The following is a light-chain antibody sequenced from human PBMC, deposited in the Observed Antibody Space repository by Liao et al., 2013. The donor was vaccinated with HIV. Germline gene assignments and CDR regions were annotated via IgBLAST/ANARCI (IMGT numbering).Light chain of an antibody. CDR3: QAWDIRTGV. J-gene: IGLJ3*02. Sequence: SFVLTQPPSVSVAPGKTASITCGGSNIGSKSVHWYQQKPGQAPVLVIYYDTERPSGVPERMSGSKSGNTATLTISRVDAGDEADYYCQAWDIRTGVFGGGTKLTVL. V-gene: IGLV3-21*01. CDR1: NIGSKS. CDR2: YDT.